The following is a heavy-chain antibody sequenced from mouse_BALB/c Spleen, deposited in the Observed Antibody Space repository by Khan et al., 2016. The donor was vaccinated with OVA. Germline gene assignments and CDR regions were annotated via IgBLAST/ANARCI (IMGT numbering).Heavy chain of an antibody. CDR1: GDSITRGY. Sequence: VQLKESGPSLVKPSQTLSLTCSVTGDSITRGYWNWIRKFPGNKLDYMGYISYSGNTYCNPSLKSRISITRDTSTNQYSLQLNSVTTEDTATYYCACELRGFAYWGQGTLVTVSA. CDR3: ACELRGFAY. J-gene: IGHJ3*01. V-gene: IGHV3-8*02. D-gene: IGHD1-1*01. CDR2: ISYSGNT.